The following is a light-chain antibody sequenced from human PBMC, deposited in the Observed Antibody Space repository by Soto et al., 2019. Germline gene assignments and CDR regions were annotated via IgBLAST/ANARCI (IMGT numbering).Light chain of an antibody. CDR3: QQYNSYSPWT. Sequence: DIQMTQSPSTLSASVGDRVTISCRASQSISSWLAWYQQKPGKAPQLLIYDASSLESGVPSRFSGSGFGTEFTLPISSRQPDDVATDYCQQYNSYSPWTFGQGTKVEIK. CDR1: QSISSW. CDR2: DAS. J-gene: IGKJ1*01. V-gene: IGKV1-5*01.